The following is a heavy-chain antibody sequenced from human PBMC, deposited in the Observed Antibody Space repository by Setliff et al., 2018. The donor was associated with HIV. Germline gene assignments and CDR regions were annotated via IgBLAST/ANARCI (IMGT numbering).Heavy chain of an antibody. Sequence: SSETLSLTCAVYGGSFSDNYWSWIRQSPGKGLEWIGEMQHSGRTNYNPSLRSRVTTSVDTSKSQFSLRLRSVTAADTAVYYCARVSCSSWYSIPRYYYYSMDVWGKGTTVTVSS. CDR3: ARVSCSSWYSIPRYYYYSMDV. CDR1: GGSFSDNY. J-gene: IGHJ6*03. CDR2: MQHSGRT. D-gene: IGHD6-13*01. V-gene: IGHV4-34*01.